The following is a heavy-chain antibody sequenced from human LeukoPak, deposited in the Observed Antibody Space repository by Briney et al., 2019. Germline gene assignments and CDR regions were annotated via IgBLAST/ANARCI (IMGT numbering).Heavy chain of an antibody. CDR3: ARAGNREGSYGAFDI. Sequence: PGGSLRLSCAASGFTFSSYSMNWVRQAPGKGLEWVSSISSSSSYIYYADSVKGRFTISRDNAKNSLYLQMNSLRAEDTAVYYCARAGNREGSYGAFDIWGQGTMVTVSS. V-gene: IGHV3-21*01. CDR1: GFTFSSYS. CDR2: ISSSSSYI. J-gene: IGHJ3*02. D-gene: IGHD1-26*01.